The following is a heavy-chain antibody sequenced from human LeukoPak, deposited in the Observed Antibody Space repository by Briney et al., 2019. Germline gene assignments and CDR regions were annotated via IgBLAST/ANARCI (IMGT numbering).Heavy chain of an antibody. D-gene: IGHD3-22*01. Sequence: SQTLSLTCAISGDSVSSNSAAWNWIRQSPSRGLEWLGRTYYRSKWYNDYAVSVKSRITINPDTSKNQFSLQLNSVTPEDTAVYYCARLYPSVYDSSGSHAFDIWGQGTMVTVSS. CDR1: GDSVSSNSAA. J-gene: IGHJ3*02. CDR2: TYYRSKWYN. CDR3: ARLYPSVYDSSGSHAFDI. V-gene: IGHV6-1*01.